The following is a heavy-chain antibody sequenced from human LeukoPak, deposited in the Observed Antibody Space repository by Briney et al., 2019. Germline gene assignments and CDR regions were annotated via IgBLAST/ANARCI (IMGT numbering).Heavy chain of an antibody. CDR2: IYDSGST. CDR1: GGSISGYY. Sequence: PSETLSLTCTVSGGSISGYYWSWIQQPPGKGLEWIGYIYDSGSTNYNPSLKSRVTISVDTSKNQFSLKLSSVTAADMAVYYCARVGGTNYYYYGMDVWGQGTTVTVSS. V-gene: IGHV4-59*01. CDR3: ARVGGTNYYYYGMDV. D-gene: IGHD3-10*01. J-gene: IGHJ6*02.